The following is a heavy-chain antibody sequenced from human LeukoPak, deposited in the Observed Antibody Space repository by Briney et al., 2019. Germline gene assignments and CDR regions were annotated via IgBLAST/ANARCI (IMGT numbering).Heavy chain of an antibody. CDR3: ARATGSSSGWYGWGAFDI. CDR2: IGSNGGST. CDR1: GFTFSSYA. V-gene: IGHV3-64*01. Sequence: GGSLRLSCAASGFTFSSYAMHWVRQAPGKGLEYVSAIGSNGGSTYYANSVKGRFTISRDNSKNTLYLQMGSLRAEDMAVYYCARATGSSSGWYGWGAFDIWGQGTMVTVSS. J-gene: IGHJ3*02. D-gene: IGHD6-19*01.